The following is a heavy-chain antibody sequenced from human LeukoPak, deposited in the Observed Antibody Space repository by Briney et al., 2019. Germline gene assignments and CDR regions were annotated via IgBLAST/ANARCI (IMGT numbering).Heavy chain of an antibody. J-gene: IGHJ5*02. V-gene: IGHV1-2*02. CDR3: ARDPYYYDSSGYPYNWFDP. Sequence: GASVKVSCKVSGYTLTELSMHWVRQAPGQGLEWMGWINPNSGGTNYAQKFQGRVTMTRDTSISTAYMELSRLRSDDTAVYYCARDPYYYDSSGYPYNWFDPWGQGTLVTVSS. CDR2: INPNSGGT. CDR1: GYTLTELS. D-gene: IGHD3-22*01.